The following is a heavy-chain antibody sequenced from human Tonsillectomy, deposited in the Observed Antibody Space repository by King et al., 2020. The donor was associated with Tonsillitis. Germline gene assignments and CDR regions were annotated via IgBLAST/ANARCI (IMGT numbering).Heavy chain of an antibody. V-gene: IGHV4-39*01. J-gene: IGHJ4*02. D-gene: IGHD1-26*01. CDR2: MDYSGTI. CDR1: GGSISSSDHY. Sequence: QLQESGPGVVKPSETLSLTCTVSGGSISSSDHYWAWIRQPPGKGLEWIGYMDYSGTIFYNPSLKSRIHISGGTSENRFSLKLSSLTAADTAVYFCARSVSGSFDYWGQGALVTVSS. CDR3: ARSVSGSFDY.